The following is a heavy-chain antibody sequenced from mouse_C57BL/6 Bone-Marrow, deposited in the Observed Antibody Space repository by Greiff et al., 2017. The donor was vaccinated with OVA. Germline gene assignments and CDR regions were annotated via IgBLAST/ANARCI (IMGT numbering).Heavy chain of an antibody. CDR3: ARGGIFYYYGSSY. CDR2: INPYNGGT. Sequence: EVQLQQSGPVLVKPGASVKMSCKASGYTFTDYYMNWVKQSHGKSLEWIGVINPYNGGTSYNKKFKGKATLTVDKSSSTAYMELNSLTSEDSAVYYCARGGIFYYYGSSYWGQGTLVTVSA. CDR1: GYTFTDYY. V-gene: IGHV1-19*01. J-gene: IGHJ3*01. D-gene: IGHD1-1*01.